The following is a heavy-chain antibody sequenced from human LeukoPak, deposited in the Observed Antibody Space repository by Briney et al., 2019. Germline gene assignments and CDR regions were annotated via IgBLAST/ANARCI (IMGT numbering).Heavy chain of an antibody. V-gene: IGHV3-23*01. CDR3: ATKTPGNLPYDY. J-gene: IGHJ4*02. D-gene: IGHD4-23*01. CDR1: GLTFSTSP. CDR2: GVTSGDT. Sequence: GGSLTLSCAASGLTFSTSPMNWLRLAAANRLNGVSTGVTSGDTYYADSVNDRFTISRDNSKSQPSLQIATLRLEDTALYYCATKTPGNLPYDYWGQGTLVTVSP.